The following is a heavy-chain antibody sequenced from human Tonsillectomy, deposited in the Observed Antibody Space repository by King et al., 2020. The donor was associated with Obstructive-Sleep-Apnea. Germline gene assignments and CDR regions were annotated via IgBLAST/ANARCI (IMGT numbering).Heavy chain of an antibody. V-gene: IGHV4-59*01. CDR2: IYYRGNT. J-gene: IGHJ4*02. CDR1: GGSITGYY. Sequence: VQLQESGPGLVKPSETLSLTCTVSGGSITGYYWSWIRQPPGKGLEWIGYIYYRGNTNFNPSLKSRVTMSVHTSKNQFSLKLNSVTAADTAVYYCARFYGGNSLYFDYWGQGTLVTVSS. D-gene: IGHD4-23*01. CDR3: ARFYGGNSLYFDY.